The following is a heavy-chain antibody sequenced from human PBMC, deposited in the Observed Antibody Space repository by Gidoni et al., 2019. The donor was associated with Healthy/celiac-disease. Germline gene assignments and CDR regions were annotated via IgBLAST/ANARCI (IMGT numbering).Heavy chain of an antibody. CDR1: GWSFSVYS. V-gene: IGHV4-34*01. J-gene: IGHJ5*02. CDR2: INHSGST. Sequence: VPLQQRGAGLLTPSEPLALTCAVDGWSFSVYSWSWIRQPPGKGLEWIGEINHSGSTNYNPSLKSRVTISVDTSKNQCSLKLSSVTAADTAVYYCARGRLVSSSWYWWFDPWGQGTLVTVSS. CDR3: ARGRLVSSSWYWWFDP. D-gene: IGHD6-13*01.